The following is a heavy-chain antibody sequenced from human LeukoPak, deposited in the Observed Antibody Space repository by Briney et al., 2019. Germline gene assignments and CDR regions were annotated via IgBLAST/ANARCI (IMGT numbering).Heavy chain of an antibody. CDR1: GVTFSSYA. V-gene: IGHV1-69*05. D-gene: IGHD2-2*01. CDR3: AVGDIEVVPAANTYYYYMDV. CDR2: IIPIFGTA. Sequence: SVKVSCEASGVTFSSYAISGVRQAPGQGLEWMGGIIPIFGTANYAQKLQGRVTITTDESTSTGYLGLSSLRSEDTGVYYCAVGDIEVVPAANTYYYYMDVWGKGTRVTVSS. J-gene: IGHJ6*03.